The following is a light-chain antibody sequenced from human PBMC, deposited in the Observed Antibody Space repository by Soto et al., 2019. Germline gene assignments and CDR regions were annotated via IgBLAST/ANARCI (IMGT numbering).Light chain of an antibody. J-gene: IGKJ4*01. V-gene: IGKV3-20*01. Sequence: EIVLTQSPGTLSLSPGERATLSCRASQSVDSNSLGWYQQKPAQAPRLLIYGASSRATGIPDRFSGSGSGTDFTLTISKLEPEDSAVYYCQQYGRSPLTIGGANKVEIK. CDR1: QSVDSNS. CDR3: QQYGRSPLT. CDR2: GAS.